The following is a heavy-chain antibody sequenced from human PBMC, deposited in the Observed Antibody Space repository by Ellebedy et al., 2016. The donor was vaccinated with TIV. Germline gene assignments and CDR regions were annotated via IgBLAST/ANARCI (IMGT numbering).Heavy chain of an antibody. J-gene: IGHJ4*02. V-gene: IGHV5-51*01. CDR3: VRHESSLYDNNGPLDY. D-gene: IGHD3-22*01. CDR2: IYAADSDV. CDR1: GYSFTRDW. Sequence: GGSLRLXXQVSGYSFTRDWIGWVRQMPGKGLEWMGIIYAADSDVRYSPSFQGQVTISADKSISTAYLQWSSLKASDTAMYYCVRHESSLYDNNGPLDYWGQGTLVTVSS.